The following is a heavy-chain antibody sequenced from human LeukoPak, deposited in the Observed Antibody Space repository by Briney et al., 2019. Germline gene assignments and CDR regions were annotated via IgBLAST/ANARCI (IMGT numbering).Heavy chain of an antibody. Sequence: ASVKVSCKASGYTFTSYGISWVRQAPGQGLEWMGWINPNSGGTNYAQKFQGRVTMTRDTSISTAYMELSRLRSDDTAVYYCARGGVLRITIFGVVPKNWFDPWGQGTLVTVSS. D-gene: IGHD3-3*01. CDR3: ARGGVLRITIFGVVPKNWFDP. V-gene: IGHV1-2*02. CDR1: GYTFTSYG. CDR2: INPNSGGT. J-gene: IGHJ5*02.